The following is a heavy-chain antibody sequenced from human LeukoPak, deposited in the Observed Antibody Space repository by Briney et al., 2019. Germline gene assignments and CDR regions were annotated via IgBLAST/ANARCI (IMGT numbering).Heavy chain of an antibody. CDR3: ARVARAVTYDY. CDR2: YNPNTGGT. V-gene: IGHV1-2*02. J-gene: IGHJ4*02. Sequence: ASVRVSCKASGYSFTDYHLHWMRQAPGQGLEWMGWYNPNTGGTNFAQKFQGRVTMTRDTSINTAYMEVSSLTSDDTAVYFCARVARAVTYDYWGQGTLVTVSS. CDR1: GYSFTDYH. D-gene: IGHD6-19*01.